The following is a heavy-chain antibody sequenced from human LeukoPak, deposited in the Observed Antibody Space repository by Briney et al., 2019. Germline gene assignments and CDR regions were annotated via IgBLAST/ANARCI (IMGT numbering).Heavy chain of an antibody. CDR1: GFTFSNDG. J-gene: IGHJ4*02. D-gene: IGHD6-6*01. CDR3: AIGFSSSPYFDY. V-gene: IGHV3-30*03. Sequence: GGSLRLSCAPSGFTFSNDGMHWGRQAPGKGLEWVAVISYDGSNKYYADSVKGRFTFSRDNSKNTLYLQMSSLRAEDTAVYYCAIGFSSSPYFDYWGQGTLVTVSS. CDR2: ISYDGSNK.